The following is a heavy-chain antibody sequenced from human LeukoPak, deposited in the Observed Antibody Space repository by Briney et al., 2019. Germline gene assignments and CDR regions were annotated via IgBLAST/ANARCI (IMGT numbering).Heavy chain of an antibody. CDR2: IYYSGST. J-gene: IGHJ4*02. V-gene: IGHV4-59*01. Sequence: SETLSLTCTVSGGSISSYYWSWIRQPPGKGLEWIGYIYYSGSTNYNPSLKSRVTTSVDTSKNQFSLKLSSVTAADTAVYYCARDIGGYPHLGGFDYWGQGTLVTVSS. CDR1: GGSISSYY. D-gene: IGHD3-10*01. CDR3: ARDIGGYPHLGGFDY.